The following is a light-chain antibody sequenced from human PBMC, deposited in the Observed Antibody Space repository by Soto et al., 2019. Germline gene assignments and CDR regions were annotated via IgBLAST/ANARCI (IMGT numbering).Light chain of an antibody. V-gene: IGKV2-24*01. CDR1: QSLVYSDGNTY. CDR3: MHFAHFPRT. CDR2: QIS. J-gene: IGKJ1*01. Sequence: DVVLTQTPLSSPVTLGQPASISCRSSQSLVYSDGNTYLSWLQQRPGQPPKLLIYQISNRFSGVPDRFSGSGAGTDFTLIISRVEAEDVGVYYCMHFAHFPRTFDQGTKLEI.